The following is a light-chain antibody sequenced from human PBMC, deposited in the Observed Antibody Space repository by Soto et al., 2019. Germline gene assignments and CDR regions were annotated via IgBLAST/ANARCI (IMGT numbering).Light chain of an antibody. V-gene: IGLV2-14*01. J-gene: IGLJ2*01. CDR1: SSDVGGYNY. CDR3: GAYTSSSTLI. CDR2: GVS. Sequence: QSVLSQPASVSVSPGQSVTISCTGTSSDVGGYNYVSWYQHHPGKAPKLMLYGVSDRPSGISNRFSGSKSGNTASLTISGLQAEDEADYYCGAYTSSSTLIFGGGTKVTVL.